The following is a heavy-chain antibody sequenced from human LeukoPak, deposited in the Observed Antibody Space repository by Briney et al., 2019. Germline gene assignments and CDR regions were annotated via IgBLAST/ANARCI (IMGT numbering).Heavy chain of an antibody. V-gene: IGHV3-30-3*01. Sequence: AGGSLRLSCAASGFTFSSYAMNWVRQAPGKGLEWVAFISYDGSNKYYADSVKGRFTISRDNSKNTLYLQMNSLRAEDTAVYYCARGPPGYSSGWQVPYGMDVWGQGTTVTVSS. CDR2: ISYDGSNK. CDR1: GFTFSSYA. J-gene: IGHJ6*02. CDR3: ARGPPGYSSGWQVPYGMDV. D-gene: IGHD6-19*01.